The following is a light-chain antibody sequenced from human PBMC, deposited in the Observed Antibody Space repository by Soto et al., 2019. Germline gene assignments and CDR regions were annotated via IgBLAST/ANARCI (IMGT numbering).Light chain of an antibody. CDR2: GNS. V-gene: IGLV1-40*01. CDR3: QSYDSSLSGVV. Sequence: QSVLTQPHSVSGSPGQRVTISCTGSSSNIGAGYDVPWYQQLPGTAPKLLIYGNSNRPSGVPDRFSGSKSGTAASLAITGLQAEDEADYYCQSYDSSLSGVVFGGGTKLTVL. J-gene: IGLJ2*01. CDR1: SSNIGAGYD.